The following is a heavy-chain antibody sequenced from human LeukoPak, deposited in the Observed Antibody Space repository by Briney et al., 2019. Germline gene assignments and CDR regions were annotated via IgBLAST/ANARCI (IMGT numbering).Heavy chain of an antibody. CDR3: VRDWGCQLLAY. CDR1: GSPFPCYD. D-gene: IGHD2-2*01. CDR2: INGGDGKI. J-gene: IGHJ4*02. V-gene: IGHV1-3*01. Sequence: ASGDASCHASGSPFPCYDLHWVRQAPGQRLEWRGWINGGDGKIKYLQKLQGRVTMTRDTSASAAYMELSSLRSEDTGVYYCVRDWGCQLLAYWGQGTLVTVSS.